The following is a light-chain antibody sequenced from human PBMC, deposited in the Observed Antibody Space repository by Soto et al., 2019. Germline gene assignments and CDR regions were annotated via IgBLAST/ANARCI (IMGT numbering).Light chain of an antibody. V-gene: IGKV3-20*01. CDR3: QQYGSSPFT. CDR1: QSVSSIN. J-gene: IGKJ3*01. Sequence: EIVLTQSPGTLSLSPGERATLSCRASQSVSSINLAWYQQKPGQAPRLLIYGASSRATGIPDRFSGSGSGTDFTLTISRLETEDFAVYYCQQYGSSPFTFGPGTKVDIK. CDR2: GAS.